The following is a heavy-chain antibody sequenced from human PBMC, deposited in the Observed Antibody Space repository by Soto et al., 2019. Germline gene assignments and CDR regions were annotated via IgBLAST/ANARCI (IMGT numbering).Heavy chain of an antibody. CDR2: IYWDDDK. CDR3: AHIVVAGLGYYFDY. CDR1: GFSLSSTRMA. V-gene: IGHV2-5*02. J-gene: IGHJ4*02. Sequence: QITLKESGPTLVKPTQTLTLTCTFSGFSLSSTRMAVGWIRQPPGKALEWLALIYWDDDKRYSPFLKSRLTIAKDTSKNQFVPTMFNMVPVDTARYYCAHIVVAGLGYYFDYWGQGTLVTVSS. D-gene: IGHD6-19*01.